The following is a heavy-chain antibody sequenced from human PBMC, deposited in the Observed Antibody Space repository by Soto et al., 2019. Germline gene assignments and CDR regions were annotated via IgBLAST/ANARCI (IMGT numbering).Heavy chain of an antibody. D-gene: IGHD3-10*01. CDR3: AHNPDYYGPAFDY. J-gene: IGHJ4*02. CDR1: GFSLTTNGVG. CDR2: IYWDDEK. Sequence: QITLKESGPTLVKPTQTLTLTCTFSGFSLTTNGVGVGWVRQPPGKALEWLADIYWDDEKRYSPSLRSRLTPTKDTSRIQVRLTMPNMDPADTATYYGAHNPDYYGPAFDYWGQVTLVTVSS. V-gene: IGHV2-5*02.